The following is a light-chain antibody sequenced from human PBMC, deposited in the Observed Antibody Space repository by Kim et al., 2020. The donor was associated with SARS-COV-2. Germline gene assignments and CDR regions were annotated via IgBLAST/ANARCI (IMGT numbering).Light chain of an antibody. CDR1: QSVSSN. CDR3: QQYNKRPRT. V-gene: IGKV3-15*01. CDR2: GAS. J-gene: IGKJ1*01. Sequence: VPQGERATRSRRASQSVSSNLAWYQQKPGQAPRLLIYGASTRATGIPDRFSGSGSGTEFTLSISSLQSEDFAVYYCQQYNKRPRTFGQGTKVDIK.